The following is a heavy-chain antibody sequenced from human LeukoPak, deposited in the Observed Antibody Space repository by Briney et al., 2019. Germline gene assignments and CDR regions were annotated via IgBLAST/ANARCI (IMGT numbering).Heavy chain of an antibody. CDR3: ARGSVRGEFDP. V-gene: IGHV4-59*01. D-gene: IGHD3-10*01. CDR2: IYYTGST. Sequence: SETLSLTCTLSGGAISTYYWSWVRQPPGKGLEWIGYIYYTGSTDYNPSLKSRVTMSVDTPKNQFSLKLSSVTAADRAVYSCARGSVRGEFDPWGQGTMVTVSS. J-gene: IGHJ5*02. CDR1: GGAISTYY.